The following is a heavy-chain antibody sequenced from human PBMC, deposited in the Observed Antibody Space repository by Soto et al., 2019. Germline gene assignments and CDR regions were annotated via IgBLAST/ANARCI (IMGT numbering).Heavy chain of an antibody. CDR1: GFTFSSYA. CDR2: ISGSGGST. Sequence: PGGSLRLSCAASGFTFSSYAMSWVRQAPGKGLEWVSAISGSGGSTYYADSVKGRFTISRDNSKNTLYLQMNSLRAEDTAVYYCARDFYGTVELRYFDLPPGPTNWFDPWGQGTLVTVSS. CDR3: ARDFYGTVELRYFDLPPGPTNWFDP. V-gene: IGHV3-23*01. J-gene: IGHJ5*02. D-gene: IGHD3-9*01.